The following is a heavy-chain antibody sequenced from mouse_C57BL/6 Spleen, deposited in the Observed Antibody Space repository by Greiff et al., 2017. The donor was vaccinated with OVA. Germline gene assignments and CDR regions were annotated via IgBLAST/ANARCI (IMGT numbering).Heavy chain of an antibody. CDR2: ISDGGSYT. CDR3: ARDSSGYLDY. V-gene: IGHV5-4*01. J-gene: IGHJ2*01. Sequence: EVQLVESGGGLVKPGGSLKLSCAASGFTFSSYAMSWVRQTPEKRLEWVATISDGGSYTYYPDNVKGRFTISRDNAKNNLYLQMSHLKSEDTAMYYCARDSSGYLDYWGQGTTLTVSS. D-gene: IGHD3-2*02. CDR1: GFTFSSYA.